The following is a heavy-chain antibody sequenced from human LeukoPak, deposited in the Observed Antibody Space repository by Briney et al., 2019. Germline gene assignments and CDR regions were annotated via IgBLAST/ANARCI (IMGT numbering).Heavy chain of an antibody. D-gene: IGHD2-2*01. CDR2: IGDKNSRT. J-gene: IGHJ4*02. Sequence: GGSLRLSCIGSGFAFDNFAFGWVRQAPGRGLAWVSGIGDKNSRTYYADSVRGRFTISGDNSRNILYLQMNSLRAEDTAVYYCARDPCHGALDYWGQGALVTVSS. CDR3: ARDPCHGALDY. CDR1: GFAFDNFA. V-gene: IGHV3-23*01.